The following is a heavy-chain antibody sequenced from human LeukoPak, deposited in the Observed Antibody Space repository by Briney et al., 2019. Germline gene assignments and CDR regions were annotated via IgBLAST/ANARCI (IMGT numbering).Heavy chain of an antibody. CDR1: GGSISSGGYY. J-gene: IGHJ4*02. V-gene: IGHV4-31*03. Sequence: PSQTLSLTCTVSGGSISSGGYYWSWIRQHPGKGLEWIGYIYYSGSTYYNPSLKSRVTISVDTSKNQFPLKLSSVTAADTAVYYCASAGFGEFVFDYWGQGTLVTVSS. D-gene: IGHD3-10*01. CDR3: ASAGFGEFVFDY. CDR2: IYYSGST.